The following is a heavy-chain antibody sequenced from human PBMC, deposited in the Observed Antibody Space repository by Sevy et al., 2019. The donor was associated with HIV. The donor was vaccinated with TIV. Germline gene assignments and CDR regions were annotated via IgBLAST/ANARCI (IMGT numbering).Heavy chain of an antibody. D-gene: IGHD1-26*01. J-gene: IGHJ4*02. Sequence: SESLSLTCTVSGGSITSLYWNWIRQPPGKGLEWIANINYNGHINYNPSLKSRVTLSLDTSKNQFSLRLSSVTAADTAMYYCAGENAWGRGYSWGQGTLVTVSS. CDR1: GGSITSLY. V-gene: IGHV4-59*08. CDR3: AGENAWGRGYS. CDR2: INYNGHI.